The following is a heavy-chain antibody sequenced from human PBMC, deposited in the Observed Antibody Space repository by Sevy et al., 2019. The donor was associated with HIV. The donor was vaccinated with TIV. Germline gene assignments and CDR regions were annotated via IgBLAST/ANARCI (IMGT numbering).Heavy chain of an antibody. Sequence: GGSLRLSCAASGFTFGSYAMSWVRQAPGKGLEWVSAISGTGGSTYYADSVKGRFTISRDNSKNTLYLQMNSLRAEDTAVYYCAKADIKENYDSSAAYCDYWGQGTLVTVSS. CDR1: GFTFGSYA. D-gene: IGHD3-22*01. CDR2: ISGTGGST. V-gene: IGHV3-23*01. J-gene: IGHJ4*02. CDR3: AKADIKENYDSSAAYCDY.